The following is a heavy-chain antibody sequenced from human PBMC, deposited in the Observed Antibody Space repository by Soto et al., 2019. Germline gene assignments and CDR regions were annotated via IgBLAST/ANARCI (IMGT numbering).Heavy chain of an antibody. CDR2: ISGSGGST. J-gene: IGHJ4*02. CDR1: GFTFSSYA. CDR3: AYSSSRDFDY. Sequence: PGGSLRLSCSASGFTFSSYAMSWVRQAPGKGLEWVSAISGSGGSTYYADSVKGRFTISRDNSKNTLYLQMNSLRAEDTAVYYCAYSSSRDFDYWGQGTLVTVSS. D-gene: IGHD6-6*01. V-gene: IGHV3-23*01.